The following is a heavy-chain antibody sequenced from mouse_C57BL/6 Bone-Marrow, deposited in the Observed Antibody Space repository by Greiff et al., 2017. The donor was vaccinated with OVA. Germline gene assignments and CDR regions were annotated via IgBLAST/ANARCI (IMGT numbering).Heavy chain of an antibody. J-gene: IGHJ2*01. CDR2: INPGSGGT. CDR3: ARTLEDY. V-gene: IGHV1-54*01. Sequence: QVQLKESGAELVRPGTSVKVSCKASGYAFTNYLIEWVKQRPGQGLEWIGVINPGSGGTNYNEKFKGKATLTADKSSSTAYMQLSSLTAEDSAVYCCARTLEDYWGQGTTLTVSS. CDR1: GYAFTNYL.